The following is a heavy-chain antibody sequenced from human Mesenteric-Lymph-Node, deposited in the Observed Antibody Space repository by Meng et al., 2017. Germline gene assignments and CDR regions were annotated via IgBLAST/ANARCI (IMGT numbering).Heavy chain of an antibody. V-gene: IGHV4-39*07. CDR3: AREPPAAAGNHAFDI. CDR1: GGSISSSSYY. D-gene: IGHD6-13*01. J-gene: IGHJ3*02. Sequence: SETLSLTCTVSGGSISSSSYYWGWIRQPPGKGLEWIGSIYYSGSTYYNPSLKSRVTISVDTSKNQFSLKLSSVTAADTAVYYCAREPPAAAGNHAFDIWGQGTRVTVSS. CDR2: IYYSGST.